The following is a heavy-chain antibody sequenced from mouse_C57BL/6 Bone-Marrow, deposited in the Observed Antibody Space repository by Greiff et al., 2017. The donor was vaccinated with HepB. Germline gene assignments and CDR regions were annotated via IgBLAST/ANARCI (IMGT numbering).Heavy chain of an antibody. J-gene: IGHJ4*01. Sequence: QVQLQQPGAELVKPGASVKLSCKASGYTFTSYWMQWVKQRPGQGLEWIGEIDPSDSYTNYNQKFKGKATLTVDSSSSTAYMQLGSLTSEDSAVYYCARLNYGSSYYAMDYWGQGTSVTVSS. CDR1: GYTFTSYW. V-gene: IGHV1-50*01. CDR2: IDPSDSYT. D-gene: IGHD1-1*01. CDR3: ARLNYGSSYYAMDY.